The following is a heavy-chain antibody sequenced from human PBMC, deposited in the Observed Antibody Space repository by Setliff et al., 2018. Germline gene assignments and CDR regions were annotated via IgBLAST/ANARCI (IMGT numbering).Heavy chain of an antibody. Sequence: PSETLSLTCTVPGGSISSISYYWGWIRQPPGKGLEWIGTVYDSGTTYYNPSLKSRVTIFVDTSKNQFSLNLNSVTAADTGVYYCASCRYQVPYDYWGQGILVNVSS. CDR3: ASCRYQVPYDY. J-gene: IGHJ4*02. V-gene: IGHV4-39*01. CDR1: GGSISSISYY. CDR2: VYDSGTT. D-gene: IGHD2-2*01.